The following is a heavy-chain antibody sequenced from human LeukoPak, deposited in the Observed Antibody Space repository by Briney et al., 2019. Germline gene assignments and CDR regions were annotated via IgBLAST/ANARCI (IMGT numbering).Heavy chain of an antibody. J-gene: IGHJ4*02. CDR2: IYYSGST. V-gene: IGHV4-39*01. Sequence: PSETLSLTCTVSGGSISSSSYYWGWIRQPPGKGLEWIGSIYYSGSTYYNPSLKSRVTISVDTSKNQFSLKLSSVTAADTAVYYCARGGSASYIDYWGQGTLVTVSS. D-gene: IGHD3-10*01. CDR1: GGSISSSSYY. CDR3: ARGGSASYIDY.